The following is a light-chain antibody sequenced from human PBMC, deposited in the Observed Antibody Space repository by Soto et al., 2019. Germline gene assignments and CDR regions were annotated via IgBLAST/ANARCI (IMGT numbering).Light chain of an antibody. J-gene: IGKJ3*01. CDR3: QQYYATPFT. CDR1: QSVLYSSNNNNY. CDR2: WAS. Sequence: DIVMTQSPDSLAVSLGERATINCKSSQSVLYSSNNNNYLAWYQQKPGQPPKLLLYWASTRESGVPDRFSGSGSGTDVSLTISSLQAEDVAVYYCQQYYATPFTFGPGTKVDI. V-gene: IGKV4-1*01.